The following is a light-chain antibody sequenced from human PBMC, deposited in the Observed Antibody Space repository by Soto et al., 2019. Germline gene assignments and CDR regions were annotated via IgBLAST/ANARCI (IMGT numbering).Light chain of an antibody. CDR3: QQYGRSPYT. CDR2: GAS. J-gene: IGKJ2*01. Sequence: EIVLTQPPGTLSLSPGERATLSCRASQSVSSSYLAWYQQKPGQAPRLLIYGASSRATGIPDRFSGSGSGTDFTLTISRLEPEDFAVYHCQQYGRSPYTFGQGTKLEIK. V-gene: IGKV3-20*01. CDR1: QSVSSSY.